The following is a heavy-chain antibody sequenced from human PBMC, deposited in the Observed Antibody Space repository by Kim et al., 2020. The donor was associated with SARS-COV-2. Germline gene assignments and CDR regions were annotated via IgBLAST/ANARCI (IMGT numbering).Heavy chain of an antibody. CDR1: GYTFTSYG. D-gene: IGHD3-22*01. CDR2: ISAYNGNT. V-gene: IGHV1-18*01. Sequence: ASVKVSCKASGYTFTSYGISWVRQAPGQGLEWMGWISAYNGNTNYAQKLQGRVTMTTDTSTSTAYMELRSLRSDDTAVYYCARPARSLWDDSSGYHFDYWGQGTLVTVSS. CDR3: ARPARSLWDDSSGYHFDY. J-gene: IGHJ4*02.